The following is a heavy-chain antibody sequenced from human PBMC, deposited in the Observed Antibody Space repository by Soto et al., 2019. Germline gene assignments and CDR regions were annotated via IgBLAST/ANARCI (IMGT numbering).Heavy chain of an antibody. CDR1: GFTFSSYG. Sequence: PVGSLRLSCAAYGFTFSSYGMHWVRQAPGKGLEWVAVISYDGSNKYYADSVKGRFTISRDNSKNTLYLQMNSLRAEDTAVYYCAKEGQLVQEYYYYGMDVWGQGTTVTVSS. V-gene: IGHV3-30*18. D-gene: IGHD6-13*01. J-gene: IGHJ6*02. CDR3: AKEGQLVQEYYYYGMDV. CDR2: ISYDGSNK.